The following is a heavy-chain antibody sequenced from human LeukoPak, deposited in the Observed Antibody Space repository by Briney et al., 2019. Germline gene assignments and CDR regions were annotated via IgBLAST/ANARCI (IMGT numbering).Heavy chain of an antibody. Sequence: SQTLSLTCTVSGGSISSGDYFWSWIRQPPGKGLEWIGYIYYSGTTDYNPSLKSRGTISVDTSKNQFSLKLNSVTAADTAVYYCARALWSGNWFDPRGQGTLVTVSS. CDR2: IYYSGTT. CDR3: ARALWSGNWFDP. CDR1: GGSISSGDYF. D-gene: IGHD3-3*01. J-gene: IGHJ5*01. V-gene: IGHV4-30-4*01.